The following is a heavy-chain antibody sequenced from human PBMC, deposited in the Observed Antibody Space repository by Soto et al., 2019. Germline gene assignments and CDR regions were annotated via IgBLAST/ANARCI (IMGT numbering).Heavy chain of an antibody. CDR2: IYYSGST. J-gene: IGHJ5*02. Sequence: PETLSLTCTVSGGSISSYYWSWIRQPPGKGLEWIGYIYYSGSTNYNPSLKSRVTISVDTSKNQFSLKLSSVTAADTAVYYCARFFMVRGVNWFDPWGQGTLVTVSS. CDR3: ARFFMVRGVNWFDP. D-gene: IGHD3-10*01. CDR1: GGSISSYY. V-gene: IGHV4-59*01.